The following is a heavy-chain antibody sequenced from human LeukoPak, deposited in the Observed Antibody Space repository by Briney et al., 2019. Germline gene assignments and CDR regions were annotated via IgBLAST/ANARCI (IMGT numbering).Heavy chain of an antibody. CDR3: ARSHIDYGDRYFDL. J-gene: IGHJ2*01. CDR2: IIPIFGTA. CDR1: GYTLTELS. Sequence: SVKVSCKVSGYTLTELSMHWVRPAPGQGLEWMGGIIPIFGTANYAQKFQGRVTITADESTSTAYMELRSLRSDDTAVYYCARSHIDYGDRYFDLWGRGTLVTVSS. D-gene: IGHD4-17*01. V-gene: IGHV1-69*13.